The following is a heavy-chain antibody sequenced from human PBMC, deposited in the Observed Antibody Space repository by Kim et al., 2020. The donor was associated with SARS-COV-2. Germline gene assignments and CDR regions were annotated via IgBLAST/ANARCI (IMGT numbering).Heavy chain of an antibody. CDR3: AKDGGTGYGDYFHYYGMDV. V-gene: IGHV3-43*02. J-gene: IGHJ6*02. D-gene: IGHD4-17*01. CDR1: GFTFDDYA. Sequence: GGSLRLSCAASGFTFDDYAMHWVRQAPGKGLEWVSLISGDGGSTYYADSVKGRFTISRDNSKNSLYLQMNSLRTEDTALYYCAKDGGTGYGDYFHYYGMDVWGQGTTVTVSS. CDR2: ISGDGGST.